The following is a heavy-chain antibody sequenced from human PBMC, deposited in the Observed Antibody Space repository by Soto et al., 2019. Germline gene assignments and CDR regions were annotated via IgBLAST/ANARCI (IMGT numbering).Heavy chain of an antibody. J-gene: IGHJ4*02. CDR3: ARTRDGYYDILTGPSVFDY. D-gene: IGHD3-9*01. Sequence: QVQLVQSGAEVKKPGSSVKVSCKASGGTFSSYAISWVRQAPGQGLEWMGGIIPIFGTANYAQKFQGRVTITADESTITAYMELSSLRSEDTAVYYCARTRDGYYDILTGPSVFDYWGQGTLVTVSS. CDR2: IIPIFGTA. CDR1: GGTFSSYA. V-gene: IGHV1-69*01.